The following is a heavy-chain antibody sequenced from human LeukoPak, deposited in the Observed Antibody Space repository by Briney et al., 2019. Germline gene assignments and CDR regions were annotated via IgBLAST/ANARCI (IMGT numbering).Heavy chain of an antibody. V-gene: IGHV3-23*01. CDR1: GFTFSSYA. CDR3: AKGIYSSGWSYFDY. J-gene: IGHJ4*01. D-gene: IGHD6-19*01. CDR2: ISGSGGST. Sequence: GGSLRLSCAASGFTFSSYAMSWASQAPGEGREWVSAISGSGGSTYYADSVKGRFTISRDNSKNTLYLQMNSLRAEDTAVYYCAKGIYSSGWSYFDYWGHGTLVTVSS.